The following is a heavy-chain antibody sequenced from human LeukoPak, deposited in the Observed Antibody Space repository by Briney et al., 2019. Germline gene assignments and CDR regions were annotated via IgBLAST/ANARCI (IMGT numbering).Heavy chain of an antibody. CDR2: IYYSGRT. CDR3: ASPRRSSGHAFDI. D-gene: IGHD6-19*01. CDR1: VGSISSGGYY. Sequence: PSQTLSLTCTVSVGSISSGGYYCSWIRQHAGKGLELVGYIYYSGRTYYNPSLKSHFTISVDTSKNQFSLKLSSVTAADTAVYYCASPRRSSGHAFDIWGQGTMVTVSS. V-gene: IGHV4-31*01. J-gene: IGHJ3*02.